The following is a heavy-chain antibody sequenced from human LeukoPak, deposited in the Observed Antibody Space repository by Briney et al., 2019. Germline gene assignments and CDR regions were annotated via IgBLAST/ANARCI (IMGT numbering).Heavy chain of an antibody. CDR2: IYYSGST. V-gene: IGHV4-59*01. J-gene: IGHJ6*03. CDR1: GGSISSYY. Sequence: SETLSLTCTVSGGSISSYYWSWIPQPPGKGLEWIGYIYYSGSTNYNPSLKSRVTISVDTSKNQFSLKLSSVTAADTAVYYCARGRSSGAKRFSLYYYMDVWGRGTTVTVSS. CDR3: ARGRSSGAKRFSLYYYMDV. D-gene: IGHD3-22*01.